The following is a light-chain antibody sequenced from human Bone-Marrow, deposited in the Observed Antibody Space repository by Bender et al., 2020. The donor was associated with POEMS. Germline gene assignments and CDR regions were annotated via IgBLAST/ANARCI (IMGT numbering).Light chain of an antibody. CDR1: SSDVGTYNL. Sequence: QSALTQPASVSESPGQSITISCTGTSSDVGTYNLVSWYQKHPGEAPKLIIYEVTRRPSGVSTRFSGSKSGNTASLTFSGLQAEDEADYFCCSYAGGITHVLFGGGTKLTVL. V-gene: IGLV2-23*02. CDR2: EVT. J-gene: IGLJ2*01. CDR3: CSYAGGITHVL.